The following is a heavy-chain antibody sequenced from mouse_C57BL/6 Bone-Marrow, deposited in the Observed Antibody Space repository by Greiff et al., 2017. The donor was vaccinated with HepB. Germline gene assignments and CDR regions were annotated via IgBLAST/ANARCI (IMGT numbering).Heavy chain of an antibody. Sequence: VQGVESGPGLVAPSQSLSITCTVSGFSLTSYAISWVRQPPGKGLEWLGVIWTGGGTNYNSALKSRLSISKDNSKSQVFLKMNSLQTDDTARYYFARNEGYYGSSGWFAYWGQGTLVTVSA. CDR2: IWTGGGT. D-gene: IGHD1-1*01. CDR3: ARNEGYYGSSGWFAY. V-gene: IGHV2-9-1*01. CDR1: GFSLTSYA. J-gene: IGHJ3*01.